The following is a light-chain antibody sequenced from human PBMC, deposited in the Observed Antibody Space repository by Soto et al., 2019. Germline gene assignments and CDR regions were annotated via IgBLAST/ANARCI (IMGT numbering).Light chain of an antibody. CDR1: QSISDY. CDR3: QQYYTYWHM. CDR2: DAS. Sequence: DIQMTQSPSTLSASVGDRVIITCRASQSISDYLAWYQQKPGKAPKLLIYDASNLESGVPSTFSGSGSGTEFTLTISSLQPDDFATHYCQQYYTYWHMFGQGTKVDNK. J-gene: IGKJ1*01. V-gene: IGKV1-5*01.